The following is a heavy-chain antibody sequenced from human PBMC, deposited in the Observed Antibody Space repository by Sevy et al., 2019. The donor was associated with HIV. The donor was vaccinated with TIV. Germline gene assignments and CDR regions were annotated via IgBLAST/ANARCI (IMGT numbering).Heavy chain of an antibody. CDR2: INTNTGNP. D-gene: IGHD2-2*01. CDR3: ARTSRGIVVVPAAQHYYGMDV. CDR1: GYTFMSYG. Sequence: ASVKVSCKASGYTFMSYGMNWVRQAPGQGLEWMGWINTNTGNPTYAKGFTGRFVFSLDTSINTAYLQISSLKAEDTAVYYCARTSRGIVVVPAAQHYYGMDVWGQGTTVTVSS. J-gene: IGHJ6*02. V-gene: IGHV7-4-1*02.